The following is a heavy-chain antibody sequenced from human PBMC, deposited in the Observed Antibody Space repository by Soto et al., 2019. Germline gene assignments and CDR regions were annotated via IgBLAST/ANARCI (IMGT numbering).Heavy chain of an antibody. Sequence: QVQLVQSGAEVKKPGASVKVSCKASGYTFTGYYMHWVRQAPGQGLEWMGWINPNSGGTNYAQKFQGGVTMDRDTAVSTAYRELGRLRSDDTAVDYCARCPGGVVTALYYFDYWGQGTLVTVSS. V-gene: IGHV1-2*02. CDR3: ARCPGGVVTALYYFDY. J-gene: IGHJ4*02. CDR1: GYTFTGYY. D-gene: IGHD2-21*02. CDR2: INPNSGGT.